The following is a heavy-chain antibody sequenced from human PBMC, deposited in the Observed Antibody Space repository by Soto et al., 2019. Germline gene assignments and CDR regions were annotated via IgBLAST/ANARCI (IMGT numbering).Heavy chain of an antibody. V-gene: IGHV4-30-4*01. Sequence: QVQLQESGPGLVEPSQTLSLTCTVSGDSISNGYYTWSWIRQPPGKDLEWIGYIYNSVNTYSNPSLKSRVTISADTSKNQFALKLSSVTAADTAVYYCARGPSGDKVDYWCQGTLVTVSS. J-gene: IGHJ4*02. D-gene: IGHD3-10*01. CDR1: GDSISNGYYT. CDR3: ARGPSGDKVDY. CDR2: IYNSVNT.